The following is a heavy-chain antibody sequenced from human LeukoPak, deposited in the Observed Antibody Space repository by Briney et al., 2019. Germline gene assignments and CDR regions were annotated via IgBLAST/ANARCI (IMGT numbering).Heavy chain of an antibody. CDR3: AKWQYSGSYFPAFDI. Sequence: PGESLRLSCAASGFTFSSYAMSWVRQAPGKGLEWVSAISGSGGSTYYADSVKGRFTISRDNSKNTLYLQMNSLRAEDTAVYYCAKWQYSGSYFPAFDIWGQGTMVTVSS. CDR2: ISGSGGST. CDR1: GFTFSSYA. V-gene: IGHV3-23*01. J-gene: IGHJ3*02. D-gene: IGHD1-26*01.